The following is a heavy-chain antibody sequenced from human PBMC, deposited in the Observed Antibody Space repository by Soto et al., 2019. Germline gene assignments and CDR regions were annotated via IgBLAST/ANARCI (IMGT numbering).Heavy chain of an antibody. Sequence: SETLSLTCTVSGGSISSYYWSWIRQPAGKGLEWIGRIYTSGSTNYNPPLKSRVTMSVDTSKNQFYLKLSSVTAADTAVYYCASALYYYGMDVWGQGTTVTVSS. J-gene: IGHJ6*02. CDR1: GGSISSYY. CDR2: IYTSGST. CDR3: ASALYYYGMDV. V-gene: IGHV4-4*07.